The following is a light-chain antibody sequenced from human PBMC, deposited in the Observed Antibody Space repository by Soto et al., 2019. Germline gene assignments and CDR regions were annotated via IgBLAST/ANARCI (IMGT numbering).Light chain of an antibody. CDR3: QQYNNWPPET. CDR1: QSVGSS. CDR2: GAS. Sequence: EIVLTQSPATLSLSPGERATLSCRASQSVGSSLAWYQQKPGQAPRLLIYGASTRATGIPARFSGSGSGTEFTLTISSLQSEDFAVYCCQQYNNWPPETFGQGTKVDIK. V-gene: IGKV3-15*01. J-gene: IGKJ1*01.